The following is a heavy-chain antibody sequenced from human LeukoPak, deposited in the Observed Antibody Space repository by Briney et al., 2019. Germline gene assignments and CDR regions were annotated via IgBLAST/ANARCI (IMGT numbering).Heavy chain of an antibody. V-gene: IGHV3-30*02. J-gene: IGHJ4*02. CDR1: GFTFSSYG. CDR3: ATFTYYYDSSGYSQGDY. CDR2: IRYDGSNK. D-gene: IGHD3-22*01. Sequence: GGSLRLSCAASGFTFSSYGMHWVRRAPGKGLEWVAFIRYDGSNKYYADSVKGRFTISRDNSKNTLYLQMNSLRAEDTAVYYCATFTYYYDSSGYSQGDYWGQGTLVTVSS.